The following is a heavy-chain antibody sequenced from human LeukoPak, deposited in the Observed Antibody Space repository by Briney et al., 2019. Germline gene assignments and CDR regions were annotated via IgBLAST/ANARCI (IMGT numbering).Heavy chain of an antibody. CDR1: GFTFSIYG. CDR3: ARGDGYNDAEYLQH. CDR2: IWYDGSNK. J-gene: IGHJ1*01. D-gene: IGHD5-24*01. Sequence: PGMSLRLSCAASGFTFSIYGMHCVRQAPGKVLEWVAVIWYDGSNKYYGDSVKGRFTISRDNSKKTLYLQMNTLRVEDTAVYYCARGDGYNDAEYLQHWGQGTLVTVS. V-gene: IGHV3-33*01.